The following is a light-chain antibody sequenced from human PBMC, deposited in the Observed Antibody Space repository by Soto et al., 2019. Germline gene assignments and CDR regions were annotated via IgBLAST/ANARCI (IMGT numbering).Light chain of an antibody. CDR3: QQYNSYSIT. CDR1: QSVRSSY. V-gene: IGKV3-20*01. Sequence: EIVLTQSPGTLSLSPGERATLSCRASQSVRSSYLAWYQQNAGQAPRLLIYGASSRATGIPDRFSGSGSGTEFTLTISSLQPDDFATYYCQQYNSYSITFGQGTRLEIK. J-gene: IGKJ5*01. CDR2: GAS.